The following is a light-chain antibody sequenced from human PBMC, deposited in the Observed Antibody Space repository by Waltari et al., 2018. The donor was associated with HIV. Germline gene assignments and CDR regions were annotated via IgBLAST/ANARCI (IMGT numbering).Light chain of an antibody. CDR3: QQYGTSPPT. Sequence: IVLPQSPGTLSLSPGKRATLSCRASQSLSSNYLAWYQQKPGQAPRLVIYGASSRATGIPARFSGSGSETDFTLTISRLEPEDFAVYYCQQYGTSPPTFGQGTKVEVK. J-gene: IGKJ1*01. CDR1: QSLSSNY. V-gene: IGKV3-20*01. CDR2: GAS.